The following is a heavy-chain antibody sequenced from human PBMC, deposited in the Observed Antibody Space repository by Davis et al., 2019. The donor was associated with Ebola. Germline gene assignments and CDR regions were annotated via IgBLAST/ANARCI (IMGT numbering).Heavy chain of an antibody. CDR2: IIPSRGST. V-gene: IGHV1-46*01. J-gene: IGHJ5*02. CDR3: ARVGGAAGDPLDP. CDR1: GYTSTSYD. D-gene: IGHD3-16*01. Sequence: ASVQVSCKASGYTSTSYDISWWRQAPRQALQWLGIIIPSRGSTSYAQKFQGRVTMTRDTSTSTVYMELRSLRSEDTAVYYCARVGGAAGDPLDPWGQGTLVTVSS.